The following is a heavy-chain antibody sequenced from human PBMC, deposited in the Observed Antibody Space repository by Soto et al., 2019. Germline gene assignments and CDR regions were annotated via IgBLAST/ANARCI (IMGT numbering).Heavy chain of an antibody. V-gene: IGHV4-30-4*01. D-gene: IGHD1-1*01. Sequence: QVQLQESGSGLVKPSQSLSLTCTVSGVSLNTADTWWSWIRQSPGKGLEFIGYYHSGGSTYYDAACRSRVIISADTTNSQCSLKLSSGTVADTAVYFCVRSRQMESGNDYGLDVWGQGTTVTVSS. J-gene: IGHJ6*02. CDR1: GVSLNTADTW. CDR3: VRSRQMESGNDYGLDV. CDR2: YHSGGST.